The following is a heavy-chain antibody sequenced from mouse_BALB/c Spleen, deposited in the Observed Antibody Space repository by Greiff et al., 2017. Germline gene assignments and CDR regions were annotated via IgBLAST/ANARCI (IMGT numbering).Heavy chain of an antibody. V-gene: IGHV1-15*01. CDR3: TGDYDVRGYYFDY. Sequence: VQLVESGAELVRPGASVTLSCKASGYSFTDYEMHWVKQTPVHGLEWIGAIDPETGGTAYNQKFKGKATLTADKSSSTAYMELRSLTSEDSAVYYCTGDYDVRGYYFDYWGQGTTLTVSS. D-gene: IGHD2-4*01. J-gene: IGHJ2*01. CDR2: IDPETGGT. CDR1: GYSFTDYE.